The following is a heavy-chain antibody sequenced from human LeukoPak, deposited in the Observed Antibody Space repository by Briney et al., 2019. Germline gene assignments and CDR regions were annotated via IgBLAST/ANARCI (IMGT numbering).Heavy chain of an antibody. CDR2: ISTSGTT. J-gene: IGHJ4*02. Sequence: SQTLSLTCAVSGGSISSGGYYWNWIRQPAGKGLEWIGRISTSGTTNYHPSLKSRVTLSLDTSKNQFSLNLRSVTAADTAIYFCARRHPYYYGSGTYSREDWGQGTLVTVSS. V-gene: IGHV4-61*02. D-gene: IGHD3-10*01. CDR3: ARRHPYYYGSGTYSRED. CDR1: GGSISSGGYY.